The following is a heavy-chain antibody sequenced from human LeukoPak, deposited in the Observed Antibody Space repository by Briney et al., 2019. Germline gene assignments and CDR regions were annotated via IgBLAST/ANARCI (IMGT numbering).Heavy chain of an antibody. CDR1: GGSVSSTNW. D-gene: IGHD5-18*01. J-gene: IGHJ4*02. CDR3: AREGGYSFAKFFDY. Sequence: PSETLSLTCGVSGGSVSSTNWWTWIRQPPGKGLEWIGEVHLDGRTNFNPSLKSRLTMSVDLSENHVSLKLTSVTAADTAVYYCAREGGYSFAKFFDYWGQGTLVTVSS. V-gene: IGHV4-4*02. CDR2: VHLDGRT.